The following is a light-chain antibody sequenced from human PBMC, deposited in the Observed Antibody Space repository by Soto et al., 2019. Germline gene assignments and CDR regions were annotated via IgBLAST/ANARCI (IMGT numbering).Light chain of an antibody. CDR1: QSISSW. J-gene: IGKJ2*01. CDR2: KAS. Sequence: DIQMTQSPSTLSASVGDRVTITCRASQSISSWLAWYQQKPGKAPNLLIYKASSLERGVPSRFSGSGSGTEFTLTISSLQPDDFATYYCQQYNTYPLFGQGTKLEIK. CDR3: QQYNTYPL. V-gene: IGKV1-5*03.